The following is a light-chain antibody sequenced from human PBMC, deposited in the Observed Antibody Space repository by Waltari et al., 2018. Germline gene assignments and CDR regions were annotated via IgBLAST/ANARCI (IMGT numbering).Light chain of an antibody. CDR1: SGDAGSYDL. V-gene: IGLV2-23*02. CDR2: EIN. Sequence: HSALTQPASVSGSPGQSITISCTGTSGDAGSYDLLSWYQQHPGKAPKLIIYEINKRPSGVSNRFSGSKSGKTASLTISGLQAEDEADYYCCSFTNSRNFDVFGTGTKVTVL. J-gene: IGLJ1*01. CDR3: CSFTNSRNFDV.